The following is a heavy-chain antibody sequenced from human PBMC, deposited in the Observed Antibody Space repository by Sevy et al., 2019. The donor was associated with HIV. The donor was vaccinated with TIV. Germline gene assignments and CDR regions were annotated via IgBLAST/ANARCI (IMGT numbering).Heavy chain of an antibody. CDR3: ARRTNSAYCSGGSCSIFDY. D-gene: IGHD2-15*01. CDR2: INPGDSET. Sequence: GESLKISCKGSGYRFTSYWIGWVRQMPGKGLEWMGIINPGDSETTYSPSFQGQVTITVDKSISTAYLQWSSLKASDTAIYYCARRTNSAYCSGGSCSIFDYWGQGTLVTVSS. CDR1: GYRFTSYW. V-gene: IGHV5-51*01. J-gene: IGHJ4*02.